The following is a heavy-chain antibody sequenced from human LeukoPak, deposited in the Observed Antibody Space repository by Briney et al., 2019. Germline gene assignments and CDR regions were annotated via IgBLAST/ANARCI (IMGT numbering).Heavy chain of an antibody. Sequence: SETLSLTYTVSGGSISSGSYYWSWIRQPAGKGLEWIGRIYTSGSTNYNPSLKSRVTISVDTSKNQFSLKLSSVTAADTAVYYCARSEYSSSSEWFDPWGQGTLVTVSS. CDR1: GGSISSGSYY. J-gene: IGHJ5*02. CDR2: IYTSGST. CDR3: ARSEYSSSSEWFDP. D-gene: IGHD6-6*01. V-gene: IGHV4-61*02.